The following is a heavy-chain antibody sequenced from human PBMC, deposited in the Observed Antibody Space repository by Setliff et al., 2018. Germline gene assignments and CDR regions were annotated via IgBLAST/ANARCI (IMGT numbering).Heavy chain of an antibody. V-gene: IGHV3-11*01. CDR3: ATKAVAGT. CDR2: ISRGGGII. Sequence: PGGSLRLSCAASGFTFDDFGMSWVRQAPGKGLEWVSYISRGGGIIYYADSVRGRFTISRDDAKNSLYLQMNGLRAEDTAVYYCATKAVAGTGGQGTLVTVSS. J-gene: IGHJ4*02. CDR1: GFTFDDFG. D-gene: IGHD6-19*01.